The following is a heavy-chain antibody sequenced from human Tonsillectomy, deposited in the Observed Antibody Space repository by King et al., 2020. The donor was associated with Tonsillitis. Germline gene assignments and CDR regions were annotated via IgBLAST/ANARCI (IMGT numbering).Heavy chain of an antibody. J-gene: IGHJ4*02. D-gene: IGHD6-19*01. CDR1: GFTFSNYA. CDR3: AKDLGPLAVAGALDN. V-gene: IGHV3-30*18. CDR2: ISYDASNQ. Sequence: VQLVESGGGVVLPGRSLRLSCAASGFTFSNYAMHWVRQAPGKGLEWVAVISYDASNQYSADSVKGRFTISRDNSNNTMELQMNSLRAEDAAVYYCAKDLGPLAVAGALDNWGQGTLVTVSS.